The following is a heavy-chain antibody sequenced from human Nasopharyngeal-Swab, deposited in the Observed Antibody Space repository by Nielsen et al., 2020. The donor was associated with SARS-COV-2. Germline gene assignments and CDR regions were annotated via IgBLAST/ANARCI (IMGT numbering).Heavy chain of an antibody. V-gene: IGHV4-31*03. J-gene: IGHJ6*02. D-gene: IGHD3-10*01. Sequence: SETLSLTCTVPGGSISSGGYYWSWIRQHPGKGLEWIGYLYYSGSTYYNPSLKSRVTISVDTSKNQFSLKLSSVTAADTAVYYCAREALKELLWFGESSSYYGMDVWGQGTTVTVSS. CDR2: LYYSGST. CDR3: AREALKELLWFGESSSYYGMDV. CDR1: GGSISSGGYY.